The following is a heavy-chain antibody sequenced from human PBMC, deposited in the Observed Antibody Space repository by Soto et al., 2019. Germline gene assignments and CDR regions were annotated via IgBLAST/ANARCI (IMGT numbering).Heavy chain of an antibody. Sequence: QVQLVQSGAEVKKPGASVKVSCKASGYTFTNFGISWVRQAPGQGLEWMGWISAYNGNTNYAQKFQGRVTVTTDTSPGTAYMEVRSRRFVDTAVYNCASRGTPTDYWGQGTLVTVSS. V-gene: IGHV1-18*01. J-gene: IGHJ4*02. CDR3: ASRGTPTDY. D-gene: IGHD3-16*01. CDR1: GYTFTNFG. CDR2: ISAYNGNT.